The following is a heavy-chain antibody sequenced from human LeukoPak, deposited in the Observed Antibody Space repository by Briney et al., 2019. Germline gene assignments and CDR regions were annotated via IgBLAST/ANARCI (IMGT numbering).Heavy chain of an antibody. CDR2: IYYSGST. CDR3: ARALRIQLAKVHNWFDP. D-gene: IGHD5-18*01. V-gene: IGHV4-39*01. Sequence: SETLSLTCTVSGGSISSSSYYWGWIRQPPGKGLEWIGSIYYSGSTYYNPSLKSRVTISVDTSKNQFSLKLSSVTAADTAVYYCARALRIQLAKVHNWFDPWGQGTLVTVSS. CDR1: GGSISSSSYY. J-gene: IGHJ5*02.